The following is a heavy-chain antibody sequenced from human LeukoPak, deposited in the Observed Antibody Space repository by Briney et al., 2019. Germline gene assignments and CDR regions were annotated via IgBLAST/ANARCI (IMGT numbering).Heavy chain of an antibody. V-gene: IGHV1-2*06. J-gene: IGHJ4*02. CDR2: INPNNGGT. D-gene: IGHD1-26*01. Sequence: WASVKVSCKASGYTFTNYAMHWVRQAPGQGLEWMGRINPNNGGTNCAQKFQGRVTMTGDTSISTAYMELSNLRSDDTAMYYCARESGSYHGNDYWGQGTLVTVSS. CDR3: ARESGSYHGNDY. CDR1: GYTFTNYA.